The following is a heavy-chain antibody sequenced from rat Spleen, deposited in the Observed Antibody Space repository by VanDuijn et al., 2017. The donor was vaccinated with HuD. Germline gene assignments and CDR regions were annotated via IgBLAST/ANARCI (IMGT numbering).Heavy chain of an antibody. J-gene: IGHJ2*01. CDR1: GFTFSDYN. D-gene: IGHD1-11*01. CDR2: IIYDDSRT. Sequence: EVQLVESGGGLVQPERSLKLSCAASGFTFSDYNMAWVRQAPKKGLEWVATIIYDDSRTYYRDSVKGRFTISRDNAKSTLYLQMDSLRSEDTATYYCGRRDYGGYGDYWGQGVMVTVSS. CDR3: GRRDYGGYGDY. V-gene: IGHV5S10*01.